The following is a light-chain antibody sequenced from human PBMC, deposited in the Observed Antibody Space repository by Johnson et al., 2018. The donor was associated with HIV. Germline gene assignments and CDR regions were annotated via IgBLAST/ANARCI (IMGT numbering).Light chain of an antibody. J-gene: IGLJ1*01. CDR1: SSNIGKNY. Sequence: QSVLTQSPSVSAAPGQRVTISCSGSSSNIGKNYVSWYQQLPGTAPKLLIYENNKRPSGIPDRFSGPKSGPSATLGITGLQTGDEADYYCGTWDTSLSDYYVFGTGTKVTVL. CDR2: ENN. CDR3: GTWDTSLSDYYV. V-gene: IGLV1-51*02.